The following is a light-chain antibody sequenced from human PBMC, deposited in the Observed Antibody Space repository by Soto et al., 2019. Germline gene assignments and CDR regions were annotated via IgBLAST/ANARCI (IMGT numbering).Light chain of an antibody. Sequence: DIQMTQSPSSLSAPVGERVTITCRASQGINNHLAWYQLKPGKHPKLLIFGASTLQAGVPSRFSGSGSGTDYTLTISSLQPEDVATYYCQKYNSAPYTFGQGTKLEIK. CDR1: QGINNH. J-gene: IGKJ2*01. V-gene: IGKV1-27*01. CDR2: GAS. CDR3: QKYNSAPYT.